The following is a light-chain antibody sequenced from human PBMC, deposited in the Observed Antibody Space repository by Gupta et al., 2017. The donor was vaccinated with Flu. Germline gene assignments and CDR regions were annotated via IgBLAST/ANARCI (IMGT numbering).Light chain of an antibody. V-gene: IGKV3-20*01. CDR3: QQYGSSQT. CDR2: GAS. Sequence: EIVLTQAPGTLSLSPGERATLSGRASQSVSSSYLAWYQQKPGQAPRLLIYGASSRATGITDRFSGSGSGTDFTLTISRLEPEDLAVYYCQQYGSSQTFGQGTKVEIK. J-gene: IGKJ1*01. CDR1: QSVSSSY.